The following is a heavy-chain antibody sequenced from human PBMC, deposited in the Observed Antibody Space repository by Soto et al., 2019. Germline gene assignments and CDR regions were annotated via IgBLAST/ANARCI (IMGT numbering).Heavy chain of an antibody. CDR3: ARDEPSGTSSAFDI. D-gene: IGHD6-25*01. CDR2: TRNKAKSYTT. J-gene: IGHJ3*02. V-gene: IGHV3-72*01. Sequence: EVQLVESGGGLVQPGGSLRLSCAASGFTFSDHHIDWVRQAPGKGLEWIGRTRNKAKSYTTEYAASVKGRFTISRDDSKSSVFLQMNSLKIEDTAVYYCARDEPSGTSSAFDIWGQGTMVTVSS. CDR1: GFTFSDHH.